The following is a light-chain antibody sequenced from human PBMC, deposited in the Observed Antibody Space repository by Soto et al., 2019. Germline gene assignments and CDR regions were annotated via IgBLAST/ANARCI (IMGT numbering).Light chain of an antibody. V-gene: IGKV3-11*01. CDR1: QSVSSY. J-gene: IGKJ4*01. CDR2: DAS. Sequence: EIVLTQSPATLSLSPGDRATLSCRASQSVSSYLAWYQQKPGQAPRLLIYDASNRATGIPAKFSGSWSGTDLTLTITSLEPEDFAVYYCQKRSNWPSTFGGGTKVEIK. CDR3: QKRSNWPST.